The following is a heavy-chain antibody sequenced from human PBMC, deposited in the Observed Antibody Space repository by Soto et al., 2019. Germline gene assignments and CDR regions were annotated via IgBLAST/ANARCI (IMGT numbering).Heavy chain of an antibody. CDR1: GGSISSSSYY. V-gene: IGHV4-39*01. J-gene: IGHJ5*02. CDR3: ASSLRYFDWLLSFYWFDP. Sequence: SETLSLTCTVSGGSISSSSYYWGWIRQPPGKGLEWIGSIYYSGSAYYNPSLKSRVTISVDTSKNQFSLKLSSVTAADTAVYYCASSLRYFDWLLSFYWFDPWGQGTLVT. CDR2: IYYSGSA. D-gene: IGHD3-9*01.